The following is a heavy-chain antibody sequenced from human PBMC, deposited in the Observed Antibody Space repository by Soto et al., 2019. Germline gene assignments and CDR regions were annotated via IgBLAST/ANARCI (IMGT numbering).Heavy chain of an antibody. D-gene: IGHD4-17*01. V-gene: IGHV3-23*01. CDR3: AKERATTTAFDS. CDR2: ITDNGGST. J-gene: IGHJ4*02. CDR1: GFTFSRDG. Sequence: EVQLLESGGGLVQAGGSLRLSCAASGFTFSRDGMSWVRQAPGKGLEWVSLITDNGGSTYYADSVKGRFTISRDNTKNTLSLQMNSLRAEDTAVYYCAKERATTTAFDSWGQGALVTVSS.